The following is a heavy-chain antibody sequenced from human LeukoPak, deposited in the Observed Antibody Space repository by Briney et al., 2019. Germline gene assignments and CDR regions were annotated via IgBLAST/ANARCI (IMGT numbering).Heavy chain of an antibody. Sequence: KNGESLKISCKGSGYTFTSYWIGWVRQMPGKGLEGMGLIYPGDSDTRYSPSFQGQVTISADKSISTAYLQWSSLKASDTAMYYCASGIVGVRDAFDIWGQGTMVTVSS. CDR3: ASGIVGVRDAFDI. CDR2: IYPGDSDT. D-gene: IGHD1-26*01. J-gene: IGHJ3*02. CDR1: GYTFTSYW. V-gene: IGHV5-51*01.